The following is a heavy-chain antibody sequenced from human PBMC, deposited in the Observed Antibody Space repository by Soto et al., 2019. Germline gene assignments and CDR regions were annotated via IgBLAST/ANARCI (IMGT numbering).Heavy chain of an antibody. CDR2: ISAYNGNT. CDR1: GYTFTSYG. J-gene: IGHJ6*02. CDR3: AREPSLVAARRYYYYYGMDV. Sequence: QVQLVQSGAEVKKPGASVKVSCKASGYTFTSYGISWVRQAPGQGLEWMGWISAYNGNTNYAQKLHGRVTMTTDTSTSTAYMELRSLRSDDTAVYYCAREPSLVAARRYYYYYGMDVWGQGTTVTVSS. V-gene: IGHV1-18*01. D-gene: IGHD6-6*01.